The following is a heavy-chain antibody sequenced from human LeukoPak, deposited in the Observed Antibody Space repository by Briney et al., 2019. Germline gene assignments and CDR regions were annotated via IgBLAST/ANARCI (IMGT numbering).Heavy chain of an antibody. CDR3: ARSRGSWPDYFDY. CDR2: IKQDGSEE. D-gene: IGHD6-13*01. J-gene: IGHJ4*02. CDR1: GFTFSNYW. Sequence: GGSLRLSCAASGFTFSNYWMSWVRQTPGKGLEWVANIKQDGSEEYYVDSVKGRFTISRDNTKKSLSLQMNSLRAKDTGLYYCARSRGSWPDYFDYWGQGTLVTVSS. V-gene: IGHV3-7*01.